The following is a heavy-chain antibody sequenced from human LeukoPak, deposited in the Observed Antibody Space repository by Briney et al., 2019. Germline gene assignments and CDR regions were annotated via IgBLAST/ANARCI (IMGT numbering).Heavy chain of an antibody. Sequence: SGPVLVKPTETLTLTRTVSGLSLSNARMGVSWIRQPPGKALEWLAHIFSNDEESYRTSLKSRLTISKDTSKSQVVLTMTNMDPVDTATYYCARHIYYYDSSGYYIYWGQGTLVTVSS. CDR3: ARHIYYYDSSGYYIY. V-gene: IGHV2-26*01. CDR1: GLSLSNARMG. CDR2: IFSNDEE. D-gene: IGHD3-22*01. J-gene: IGHJ4*02.